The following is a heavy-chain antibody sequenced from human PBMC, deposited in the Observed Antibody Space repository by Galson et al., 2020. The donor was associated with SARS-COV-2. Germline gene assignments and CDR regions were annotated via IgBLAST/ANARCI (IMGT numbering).Heavy chain of an antibody. D-gene: IGHD6-13*01. CDR2: TYYRSQWST. J-gene: IGHJ3*02. V-gene: IGHV6-1*01. CDR1: GDSVSSNSAA. Sequence: SQTLSLTCAISGDSVSSNSAAWKWIRQSPSRGLEWLGRTYYRSQWSTDYAVSVKSRITINPDTSKNQFSLQLNSVTPEDTAIYYCAGRVAGAGSLHIWGQGTMVIVSS. CDR3: AGRVAGAGSLHI.